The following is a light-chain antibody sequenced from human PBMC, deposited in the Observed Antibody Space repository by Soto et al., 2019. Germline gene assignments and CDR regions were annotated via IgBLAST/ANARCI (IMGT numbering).Light chain of an antibody. J-gene: IGKJ1*01. CDR1: QSISSY. V-gene: IGKV1-39*01. CDR2: AAS. CDR3: QQSYSTLWT. Sequence: DIQMTQSPSSLSASVGDRVTITCRASQSISSYLNWYQQKPGKAPKLLIYAASSLQSGVPSRFSGSGSGTDFPLTISSLQPEEFATYYCQQSYSTLWTFGQGTKVEIK.